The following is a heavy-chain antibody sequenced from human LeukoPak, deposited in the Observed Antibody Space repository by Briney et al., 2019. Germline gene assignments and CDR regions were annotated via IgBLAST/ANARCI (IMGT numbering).Heavy chain of an antibody. Sequence: PSETLSLTCAVYGGSFSGYYWSWIRQPPGKGLEWIGEINHSGSTNYNPSLKSRVTISVDTSKNQFSLKLSSVTAADTAAYYCARGAFAYYYYYYYMDVWGKGTTVTISS. CDR1: GGSFSGYY. CDR2: INHSGST. V-gene: IGHV4-34*01. CDR3: ARGAFAYYYYYYYMDV. J-gene: IGHJ6*03.